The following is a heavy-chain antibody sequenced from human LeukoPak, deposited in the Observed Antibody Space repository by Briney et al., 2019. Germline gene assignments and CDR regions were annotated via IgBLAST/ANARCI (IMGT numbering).Heavy chain of an antibody. CDR2: IIPILGIA. CDR3: ARRTDDYSFKYYYYGMDV. Sequence: SVKVSCKASGGTFSSYAISWVRQAPGQGLEWMGRIIPILGIANYAQKFQGRVTITADKSTSTAYMELSSLRSEDTAVYYCARRTDDYSFKYYYYGMDVWGQGTTVTVSS. D-gene: IGHD2-15*01. J-gene: IGHJ6*02. CDR1: GGTFSSYA. V-gene: IGHV1-69*04.